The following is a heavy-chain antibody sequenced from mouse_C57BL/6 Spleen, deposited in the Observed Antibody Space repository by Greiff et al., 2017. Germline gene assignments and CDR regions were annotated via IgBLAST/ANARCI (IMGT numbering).Heavy chain of an antibody. Sequence: QRVESGGGLVKPGGSLKLSCAASGFTFSDYGMHWVRQAPEKGLEWVAYISSGSSTIYYADTVKGRFTISRDNAKNTLFLQMTSLRSEDTAMYYCARAGSSLYAMDYWGQGTSVTVSS. D-gene: IGHD1-1*01. CDR2: ISSGSSTI. V-gene: IGHV5-17*01. CDR3: ARAGSSLYAMDY. CDR1: GFTFSDYG. J-gene: IGHJ4*01.